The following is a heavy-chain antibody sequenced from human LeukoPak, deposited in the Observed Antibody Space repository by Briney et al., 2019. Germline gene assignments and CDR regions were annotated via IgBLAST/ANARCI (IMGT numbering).Heavy chain of an antibody. J-gene: IGHJ4*02. Sequence: GGSLRLSCAASGFTFSSYAMNWVRQAPGKGLEWIGRIKSKTDGGTTDYAAPVKGRFTISRDDSKNTLYLQMNSLKTEDTAVYYRTTGTSRIIAVARTYDYWGQGTLVTVSS. D-gene: IGHD6-19*01. CDR1: GFTFSSYA. CDR3: TTGTSRIIAVARTYDY. CDR2: IKSKTDGGTT. V-gene: IGHV3-15*07.